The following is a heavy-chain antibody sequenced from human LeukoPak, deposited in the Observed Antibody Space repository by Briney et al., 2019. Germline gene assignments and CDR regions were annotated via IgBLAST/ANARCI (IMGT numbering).Heavy chain of an antibody. D-gene: IGHD3-16*01. V-gene: IGHV3-21*01. CDR2: ISSSSSYI. CDR1: GFTLCSYT. CDR3: VIGTEYDYVWGSSLGDY. Sequence: PGGSLRLSCAASGFTLCSYTMNWVRHAPGKRLQWVSSISSSSSYINYAHSVKVRFPIYRENATNSLYLHMNSLTPEDTAVFYVVIGTEYDYVWGSSLGDYWGEGTLVTVSS. J-gene: IGHJ4*02.